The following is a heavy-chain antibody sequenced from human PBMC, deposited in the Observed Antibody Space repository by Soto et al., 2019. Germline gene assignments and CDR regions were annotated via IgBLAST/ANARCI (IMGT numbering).Heavy chain of an antibody. J-gene: IGHJ4*02. V-gene: IGHV4-31*03. Sequence: QVQLQESGPGLVKPSQTLSLTCTVSGGSISSGGYYWSWIRQHPGKGLEWIGYIYYSGSTYYNPSLKSRVTISVEASKNQFSLKLSSVTAADTAVYYCASWHFGDGYNFDYWGQGTLVTVSS. CDR1: GGSISSGGYY. D-gene: IGHD5-12*01. CDR2: IYYSGST. CDR3: ASWHFGDGYNFDY.